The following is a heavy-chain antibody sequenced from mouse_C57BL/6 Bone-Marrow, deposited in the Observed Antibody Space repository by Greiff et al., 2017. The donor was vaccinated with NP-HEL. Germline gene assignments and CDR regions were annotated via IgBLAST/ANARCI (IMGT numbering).Heavy chain of an antibody. CDR1: EYEFPSHD. V-gene: IGHV5-2*01. CDR2: INSDGGST. J-gene: IGHJ1*03. D-gene: IGHD2-3*01. CDR3: ARLVGYYPYWYFDV. Sequence: EVQGVESGGGLVQPGESLKLSCESNEYEFPSHDMSWVRKTPEKRLELVAAINSDGGSTYYPDTMERRFIISRDNTKKTLHLQMSSLRSEDTALYYCARLVGYYPYWYFDVWGTGTTVTVSS.